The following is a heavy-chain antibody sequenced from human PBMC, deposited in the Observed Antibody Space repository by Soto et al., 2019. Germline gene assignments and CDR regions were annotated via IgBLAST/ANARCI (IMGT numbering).Heavy chain of an antibody. V-gene: IGHV1-69*08. CDR3: ARDFKGCISAACYSPSDY. Sequence: QVQLVQSGAEVKKPGSSVKVSCEASGGTFSTYTITWVRQAPGQGLEWMGRIIPVFGTTNYVQKFQGRVTITADTSTSTAYMELSILRSEDTAIYYCARDFKGCISAACYSPSDYWGQGTLVTVSS. J-gene: IGHJ4*02. CDR2: IIPVFGTT. CDR1: GGTFSTYT. D-gene: IGHD2-15*01.